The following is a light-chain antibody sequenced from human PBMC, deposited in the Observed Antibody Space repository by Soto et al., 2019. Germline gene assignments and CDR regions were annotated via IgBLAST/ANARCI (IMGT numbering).Light chain of an antibody. CDR1: SSNIGNNY. V-gene: IGLV1-51*01. CDR3: GTWDSSLSAVV. CDR2: GNN. J-gene: IGLJ2*01. Sequence: QSVLTQPPSVSAAPGQKVTISCSGSSSNIGNNYVSWYQQLPGTAPKLLIYGNNERPSGIPDRFSGSKSGTSATLGITGLQTGDEADYYCGTWDSSLSAVVFGGGTKVTVL.